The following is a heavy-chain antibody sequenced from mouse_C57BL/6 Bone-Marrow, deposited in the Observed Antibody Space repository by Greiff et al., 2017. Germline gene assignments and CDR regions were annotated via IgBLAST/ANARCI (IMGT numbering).Heavy chain of an antibody. CDR1: GFTFSSYG. J-gene: IGHJ2*01. D-gene: IGHD4-1*01. CDR2: ISSGGSYT. Sequence: EVKLQESGGDLVKPGGSLKLSCAASGFTFSSYGMSWVRQTPDKRLEWVATISSGGSYTYYPDSVKGRFTISRDNAKNTLDLQMSSLKSEDTAMYYCARLGRGPDYWGQGTTLTVSS. V-gene: IGHV5-6*01. CDR3: ARLGRGPDY.